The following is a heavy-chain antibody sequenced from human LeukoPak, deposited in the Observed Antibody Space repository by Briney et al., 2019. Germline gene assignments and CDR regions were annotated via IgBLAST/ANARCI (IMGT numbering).Heavy chain of an antibody. CDR2: ISSSGSII. CDR3: ARDGPRISSTDYYYGMDV. V-gene: IGHV3-48*03. CDR1: GFTFSSYE. J-gene: IGHJ6*04. D-gene: IGHD2/OR15-2a*01. Sequence: GGSLRLSCAASGFTFSSYEMNWVRQAPGKGLEWVSYISSSGSIIYYADSVKGRFTISRDNAKNSLYLQMNSLRAEDTAVYYCARDGPRISSTDYYYGMDVWGKGTTVTVSS.